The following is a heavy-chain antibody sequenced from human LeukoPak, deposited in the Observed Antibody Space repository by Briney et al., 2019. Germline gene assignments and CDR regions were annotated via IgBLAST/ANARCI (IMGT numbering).Heavy chain of an antibody. J-gene: IGHJ3*02. V-gene: IGHV4-4*02. CDR3: ARDGPYYYDSSGYIPDAFDI. CDR1: GGSISSSNW. CDR2: IYHSGST. D-gene: IGHD3-22*01. Sequence: SGTLSLTCAVSGGSISSSNWWSWVRQPPGKGLEWIGEIYHSGSTNYNPSLKSRVTISVDKSKNQFSLKLSSVTAADTAMYYCARDGPYYYDSSGYIPDAFDIWGQGTMVTVSS.